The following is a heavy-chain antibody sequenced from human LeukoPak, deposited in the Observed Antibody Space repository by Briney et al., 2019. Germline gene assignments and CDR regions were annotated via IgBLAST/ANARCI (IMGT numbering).Heavy chain of an antibody. CDR3: TRYNNGHFDY. J-gene: IGHJ4*02. D-gene: IGHD1-14*01. Sequence: GGSLRVSCAGSRFTFGGYGMQWFRQTPGKGLEWVAVIAYDGSRAFYADSVKGRFTISRDNSKSTMSVQMDDLRAEDTAVYYCTRYNNGHFDYWGQGTLVTVSS. CDR2: IAYDGSRA. V-gene: IGHV3-33*01. CDR1: RFTFGGYG.